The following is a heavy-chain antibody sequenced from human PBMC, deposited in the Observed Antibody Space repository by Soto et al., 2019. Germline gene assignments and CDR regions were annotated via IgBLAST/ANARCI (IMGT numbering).Heavy chain of an antibody. D-gene: IGHD2-21*02. CDR3: ARRETAYGMDV. V-gene: IGHV3-74*01. Sequence: PGGSLRLSCAASGFTFSRYWMHWVLQAPGKGLVWVSHISSDGSITSYADSVKGRFTISRDNAKNTLYLLMNSLRAEDTAVYYCARRETAYGMDVWGQGTTVTVSS. CDR2: ISSDGSIT. CDR1: GFTFSRYW. J-gene: IGHJ6*02.